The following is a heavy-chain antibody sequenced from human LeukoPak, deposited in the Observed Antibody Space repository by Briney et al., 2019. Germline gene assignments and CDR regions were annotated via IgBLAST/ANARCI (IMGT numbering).Heavy chain of an antibody. CDR2: IYTSGST. V-gene: IGHV4-61*02. D-gene: IGHD6-19*01. CDR3: ARDLNSSGWYGY. CDR1: GGSISSSSYY. J-gene: IGHJ4*02. Sequence: SETLSLTCTVSGGSISSSSYYWSWIRQPAGKGLEWIGRIYTSGSTNYNPSLKSRVTMSVDTSRNQFSLKLSSVTAADTAVYYCARDLNSSGWYGYWGQGTLVTVSS.